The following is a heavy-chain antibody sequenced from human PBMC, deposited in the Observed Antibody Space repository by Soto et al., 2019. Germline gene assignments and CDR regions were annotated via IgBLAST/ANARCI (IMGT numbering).Heavy chain of an antibody. D-gene: IGHD6-19*01. CDR3: ARDRGVAPPVAGNTHYYYYMDV. CDR2: FSGFNGNT. CDR1: GYSFTNYG. Sequence: QDQLVQSGAEVKKPGASVTVSCKASGYSFTNYGITWVRQAPGQGLEWMGGFSGFNGNTHNAQKLQGRVTMTTDAATSTAYMELRSLRSDDTAVYYCARDRGVAPPVAGNTHYYYYMDVWGKGTTVTVSS. J-gene: IGHJ6*03. V-gene: IGHV1-18*01.